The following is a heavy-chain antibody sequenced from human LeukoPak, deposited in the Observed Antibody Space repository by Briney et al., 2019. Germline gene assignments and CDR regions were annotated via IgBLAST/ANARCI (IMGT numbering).Heavy chain of an antibody. CDR2: TYYRSKWYN. V-gene: IGHV6-1*01. Sequence: SQTLSLTCAISGDSVSSNSAAWNWIRQSPSRGLEWLGRTYYRSKWYNDYAVSVRSRITINPATSKNQFSLKLSSVTAADTAVYYCARHFFGGFFRRLWSGVNFDYWGQGTLVTVSS. CDR3: ARHFFGGFFRRLWSGVNFDY. CDR1: GDSVSSNSAA. D-gene: IGHD3-10*01. J-gene: IGHJ4*02.